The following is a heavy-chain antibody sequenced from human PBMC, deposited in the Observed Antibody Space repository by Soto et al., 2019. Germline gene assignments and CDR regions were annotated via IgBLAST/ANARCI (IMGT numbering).Heavy chain of an antibody. J-gene: IGHJ6*02. V-gene: IGHV3-23*01. CDR3: VKDAPRTCV. CDR2: ISGSGGYT. CDR1: EVTFSSYP. Sequence: SLRLSCAASEVTFSSYPMTWVRQAPGKGLEWVSSISGSGGYTPYADSVKGRFTISRDNSKNMLYLQMNSLRAEDTAVYYCVKDAPRTCVWGQGTTVTVSS.